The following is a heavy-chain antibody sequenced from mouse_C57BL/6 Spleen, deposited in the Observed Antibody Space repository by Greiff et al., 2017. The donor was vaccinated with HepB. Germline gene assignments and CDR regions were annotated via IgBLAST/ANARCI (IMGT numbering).Heavy chain of an antibody. CDR1: GFTFSDYY. D-gene: IGHD2-3*01. CDR2: INYDGSST. V-gene: IGHV5-16*01. CDR3: ARDDGYFDV. J-gene: IGHJ1*03. Sequence: EVQLVESEGGLVQPGSSMKLSCTASGFTFSDYYMAWVRQVPEKGLEWVANINYDGSSTYYLDSLKSRFIISRDNAKNILYLQMSSLKSEDTATYYCARDDGYFDVWGTGTTVTVSS.